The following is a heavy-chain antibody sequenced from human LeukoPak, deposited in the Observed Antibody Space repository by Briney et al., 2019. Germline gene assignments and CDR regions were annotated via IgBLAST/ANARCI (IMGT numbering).Heavy chain of an antibody. J-gene: IGHJ4*02. Sequence: PGGSLRLSCAASGFPFSVSAMHWVRQAPGKGLEWVAVISYDGGHEYYADSVMGRFTVSRDNSKNTVYLQMVSLRAEDTAVYYCARGISSSYYRYFDYWGQGILVTVSS. V-gene: IGHV3-30*04. D-gene: IGHD6-13*01. CDR1: GFPFSVSA. CDR2: ISYDGGHE. CDR3: ARGISSSYYRYFDY.